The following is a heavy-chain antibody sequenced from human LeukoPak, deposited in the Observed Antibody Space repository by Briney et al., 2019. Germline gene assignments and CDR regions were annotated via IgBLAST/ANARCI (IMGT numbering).Heavy chain of an antibody. CDR1: NYTFISYG. D-gene: IGHD3-16*02. V-gene: IGHV1-18*01. J-gene: IGHJ4*02. Sequence: GASVKVSCKASNYTFISYGISWVRQAPGQGLEWMGWISAYNGNTNYAQKLQGRVTMATDTSTSTAYMELRSLRSDDTAVYYCARGVMITFGGVIVPYYFDYWGQGTLFTVSS. CDR3: ARGVMITFGGVIVPYYFDY. CDR2: ISAYNGNT.